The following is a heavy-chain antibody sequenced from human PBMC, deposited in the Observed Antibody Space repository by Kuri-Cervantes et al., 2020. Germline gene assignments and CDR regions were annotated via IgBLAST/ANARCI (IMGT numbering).Heavy chain of an antibody. D-gene: IGHD1-26*01. Sequence: SESLSPTCTVSGGSISSSNSYWGWIRQPPGKGLGSCGRIYHRGSTYYSPSLMTRITIAVDTSKNHFYLELTSVTAGDTAVYYCATHHGMLPGEWGQETLVTVSS. CDR3: ATHHGMLPGE. J-gene: IGHJ4*02. CDR2: IYHRGST. CDR1: GGSISSSNSY. V-gene: IGHV4-39*01.